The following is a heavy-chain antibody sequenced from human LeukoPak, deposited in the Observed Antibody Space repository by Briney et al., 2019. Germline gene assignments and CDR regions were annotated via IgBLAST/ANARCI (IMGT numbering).Heavy chain of an antibody. CDR1: GYSLSNYY. CDR2: IKPDVGST. CDR3: ARAYSGYGGYFDF. Sequence: ASVTVSCKPSGYSLSNYYMHWVRPAPGQGLEWMGVIKPDVGSTTYAQKYQGRVTTASDISTHPVYMEAGSVRSPSTGIYYRARAYSGYGGYFDFWGQGILVTVSS. V-gene: IGHV1-46*01. J-gene: IGHJ4*02. D-gene: IGHD5-12*01.